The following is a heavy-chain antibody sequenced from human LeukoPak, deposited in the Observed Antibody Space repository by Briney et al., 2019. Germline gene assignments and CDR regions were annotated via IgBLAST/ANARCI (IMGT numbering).Heavy chain of an antibody. CDR1: GYTFTGYY. CDR2: INPNSGGT. D-gene: IGHD6-19*01. J-gene: IGHJ6*02. CDR3: ARRGLDQYYYSGMDV. Sequence: ASVKVSCKASGYTFTGYYIHWVRQAPGQGLEWMGWINPNSGGTNYAQKFQGRVTMTRDTSISTAYMELGRLRSDDTAVFYCARRGLDQYYYSGMDVWGQGTTVTVSS. V-gene: IGHV1-2*02.